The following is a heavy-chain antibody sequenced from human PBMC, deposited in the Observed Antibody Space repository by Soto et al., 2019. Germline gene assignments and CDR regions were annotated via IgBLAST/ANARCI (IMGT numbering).Heavy chain of an antibody. D-gene: IGHD2-21*01. J-gene: IGHJ3*01. CDR3: ARAGVVVNAFEV. CDR2: IIPISGTA. V-gene: IGHV1-69*12. CDR1: GGIFSNYA. Sequence: QVQLVQSGAEVKKPGSSVKVSCKASGGIFSNYAISWVRQVPGQGLEWMGGIIPISGTANYAQKFQGRVTITADESTRTAYMELSSLRSEGTAVYYCARAGVVVNAFEVWGQGTRVTVSS.